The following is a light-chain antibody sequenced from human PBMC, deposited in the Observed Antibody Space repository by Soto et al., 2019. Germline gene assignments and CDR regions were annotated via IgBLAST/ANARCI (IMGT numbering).Light chain of an antibody. CDR3: NSYKSTSNPWV. CDR2: EVS. CDR1: SSDGGGYNY. J-gene: IGLJ2*01. Sequence: QSALTQPASVSGSPGQSITISCTGTSSDGGGYNYVSWYQQHPGKAPKLMIYEVSNRPSGVSNRYSGSKSGNTASLTISGLQAEDEADYYSNSYKSTSNPWVFGGGTKLTV. V-gene: IGLV2-14*01.